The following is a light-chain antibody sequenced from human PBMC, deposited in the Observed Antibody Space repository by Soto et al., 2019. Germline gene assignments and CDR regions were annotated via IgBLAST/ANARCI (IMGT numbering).Light chain of an antibody. Sequence: SYELTQPPSVSVAPGKTASISCGGNNIGSKGVHWYQQKPGQAPVLGIYFDTDLPPVIPERFSGSNSANLATLTISRVEAGDEADDYCQVWDSGSAHVVFGGGTKLTVL. V-gene: IGLV3-21*04. CDR2: FDT. CDR1: NIGSKG. J-gene: IGLJ2*01. CDR3: QVWDSGSAHVV.